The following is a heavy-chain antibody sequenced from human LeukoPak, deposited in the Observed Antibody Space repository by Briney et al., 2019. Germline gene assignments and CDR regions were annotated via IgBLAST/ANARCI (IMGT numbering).Heavy chain of an antibody. CDR3: ARDAGVVGASESGSDY. CDR1: EFTFSSNY. CDR2: IYSGGST. D-gene: IGHD1-26*01. J-gene: IGHJ4*02. Sequence: GGSLRLSCAASEFTFSSNYMSWVRQAPGKGLEWVSIIYSGGSTDYADSVKGRFTISRDNSKNTLYLQMNSLRAEDTAVYYCARDAGVVGASESGSDYWGQGTLVTVSS. V-gene: IGHV3-53*01.